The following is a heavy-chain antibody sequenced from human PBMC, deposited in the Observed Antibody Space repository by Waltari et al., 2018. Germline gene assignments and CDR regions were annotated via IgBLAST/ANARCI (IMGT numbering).Heavy chain of an antibody. Sequence: QVQLQESGPGLVRPSEILSLTCGVSGYSISSGYCWGWIRQPPGKGLEWIGSIYRSGTTYYNPSLESRVTMSVDTSKNQFSLKMSPVTAADTAVYYCTRRYTRRDYSPFDFWGQGTLVTVSS. CDR3: TRRYTRRDYSPFDF. D-gene: IGHD4-4*01. CDR1: GYSISSGYC. CDR2: IYRSGTT. J-gene: IGHJ4*02. V-gene: IGHV4-38-2*01.